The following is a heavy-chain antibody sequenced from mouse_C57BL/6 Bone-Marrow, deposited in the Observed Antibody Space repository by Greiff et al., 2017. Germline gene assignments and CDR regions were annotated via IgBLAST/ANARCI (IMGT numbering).Heavy chain of an antibody. J-gene: IGHJ4*01. CDR2: ISSGGSYP. V-gene: IGHV5-6*02. D-gene: IGHD1-1*01. CDR3: ARRDYGKDYYAMDY. CDR1: GFTFSSYG. Sequence: EVKLEESGGDLVKPGGSLKLSCAASGFTFSSYGMSWVRQTPDKRLEWVATISSGGSYPYYPDSVKGRFTISRDNAKNTLYLQMSSLKSEYTAMYYCARRDYGKDYYAMDYWGQGTSVTVSS.